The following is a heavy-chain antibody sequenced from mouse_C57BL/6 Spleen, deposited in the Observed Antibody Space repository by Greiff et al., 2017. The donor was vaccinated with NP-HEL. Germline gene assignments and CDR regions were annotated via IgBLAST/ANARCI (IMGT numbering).Heavy chain of an antibody. J-gene: IGHJ1*03. V-gene: IGHV2-5*01. Sequence: QVQLKQSGPGLVQPSQSLSITCTVSGFSLTSYGVHWVRQSPGKGLEWLGVIWRGGSTDYNAAFMSRLSITKDNYKSQVFFKMNSLQADDTAIYYCAKNYYYGSPWYFDVWGTGTTVTVSS. CDR3: AKNYYYGSPWYFDV. CDR1: GFSLTSYG. D-gene: IGHD1-1*01. CDR2: IWRGGST.